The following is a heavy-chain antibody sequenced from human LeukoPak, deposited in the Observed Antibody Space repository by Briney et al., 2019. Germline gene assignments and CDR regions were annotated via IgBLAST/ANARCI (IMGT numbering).Heavy chain of an antibody. J-gene: IGHJ4*02. Sequence: SGTLSLTCTVSGGSLSRDYSSWIRQPPREGLEWVGYIFYSGSTNYNPSLNSRVTISVDTSKNQFSLKLSSVTAADTAVYYCARVSANNWDFDYWGQGPLVTVSS. V-gene: IGHV4-59*01. CDR3: ARVSANNWDFDY. CDR2: IFYSGST. CDR1: GGSLSRDY. D-gene: IGHD1-20*01.